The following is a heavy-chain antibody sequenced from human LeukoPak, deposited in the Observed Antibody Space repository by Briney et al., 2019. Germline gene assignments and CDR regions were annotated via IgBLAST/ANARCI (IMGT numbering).Heavy chain of an antibody. D-gene: IGHD4-17*01. Sequence: GGSLRLSCAASGFTFSSSPIYWVRQASGKGLEWVGHIGIKVNNYETAYAASVQGRFTISRDDSKNTAYLQVSSLKIDDTAVYYCTREFYGDLTYWGQGTLVTVSS. V-gene: IGHV3-73*01. CDR3: TREFYGDLTY. CDR2: IGIKVNNYET. CDR1: GFTFSSSP. J-gene: IGHJ4*02.